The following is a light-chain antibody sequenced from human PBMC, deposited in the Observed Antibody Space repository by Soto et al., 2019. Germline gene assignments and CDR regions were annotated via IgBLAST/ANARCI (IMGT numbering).Light chain of an antibody. CDR3: QHYNVWPPGT. Sequence: EIVMTQSPATLSESPEDRVTLSCRASQNVRRNIAWYQQKPGQAPSLLIFGAITRATGIPARFSGSGSGTEFTLTISSLQSEDSAIYYCQHYNVWPPGTFGQGTKV. J-gene: IGKJ1*01. V-gene: IGKV3-15*01. CDR1: QNVRRN. CDR2: GAI.